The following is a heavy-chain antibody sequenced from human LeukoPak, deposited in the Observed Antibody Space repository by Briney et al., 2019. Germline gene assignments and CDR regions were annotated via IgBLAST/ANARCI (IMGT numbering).Heavy chain of an antibody. CDR1: GGSISSSNYY. V-gene: IGHV4-39*01. CDR3: ASHSSGWWFDY. D-gene: IGHD6-19*01. CDR2: IYYSGST. J-gene: IGHJ4*02. Sequence: PSETLSLTCTVSGGSISSSNYYWGWIRQPPGEGLEWIGIIYYSGSTYYNPSLKSRVTISVDTSKNQFSLKLSSVTAADTAVYYCASHSSGWWFDYWGQGTLVTVSS.